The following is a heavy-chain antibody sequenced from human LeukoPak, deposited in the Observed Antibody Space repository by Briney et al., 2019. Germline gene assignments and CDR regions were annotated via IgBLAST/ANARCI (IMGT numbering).Heavy chain of an antibody. CDR3: AGTMVRGEDAFDI. V-gene: IGHV1-2*02. J-gene: IGHJ3*02. Sequence: GASVKVSCKASGYTFTGYYMHWVRQAPGQGLEWMGWINPNSGGTNYAQKFQGRVTMTRDTSISTAYLQWSSLKASDTAMYYCAGTMVRGEDAFDIWGQGTMVTVSS. D-gene: IGHD3-10*01. CDR1: GYTFTGYY. CDR2: INPNSGGT.